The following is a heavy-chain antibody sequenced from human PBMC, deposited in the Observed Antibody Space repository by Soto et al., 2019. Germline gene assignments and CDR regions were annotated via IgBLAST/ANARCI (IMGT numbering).Heavy chain of an antibody. J-gene: IGHJ4*02. CDR2: ISSGSSTI. CDR1: GFRFNDYY. Sequence: GGSLRLSCAATGFRFNDYYMTWIRQAPGKGLEWVSYISSGSSTIYYAHSVKGRFTISRDNAKNSLYLQMNSLRAEDTAVYYCATSSGALAASFPYYFDYWGQGTLGTVS. V-gene: IGHV3-11*01. CDR3: ATSSGALAASFPYYFDY. D-gene: IGHD6-25*01.